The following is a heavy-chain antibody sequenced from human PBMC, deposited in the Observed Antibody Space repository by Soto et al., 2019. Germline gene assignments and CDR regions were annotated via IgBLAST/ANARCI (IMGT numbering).Heavy chain of an antibody. V-gene: IGHV1-46*01. Sequence: ASVKVSCKASGYTFTSYYMHWVRQAPGQGLEWMGIINPSGGSTSYAQKFQGRVTMTRDTSTSTVYMELSSLRSEDTAVYYYARVGYYDFWSGYRGQTFYYYYYGMDVWGQGTTVTVSS. D-gene: IGHD3-3*01. J-gene: IGHJ6*02. CDR2: INPSGGST. CDR1: GYTFTSYY. CDR3: ARVGYYDFWSGYRGQTFYYYYYGMDV.